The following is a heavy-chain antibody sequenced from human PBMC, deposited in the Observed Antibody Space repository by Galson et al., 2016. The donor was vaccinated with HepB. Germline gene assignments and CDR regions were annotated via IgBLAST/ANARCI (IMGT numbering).Heavy chain of an antibody. D-gene: IGHD5-18*01. V-gene: IGHV6-1*01. CDR1: GDSVSSNSVA. Sequence: CAISGDSVSSNSVAWNWIGQSPSRGLEWLGRTYYRSKWYNDYAVSVKSRITINPDTSKNQFSLQLNSVTPEDMALYYCARDRNFKLTWIQLRKRGTGDGFDHRSPGTQVTVS. CDR2: TYYRSKWYN. J-gene: IGHJ4*02. CDR3: ARDRNFKLTWIQLRKRGTGDGFDH.